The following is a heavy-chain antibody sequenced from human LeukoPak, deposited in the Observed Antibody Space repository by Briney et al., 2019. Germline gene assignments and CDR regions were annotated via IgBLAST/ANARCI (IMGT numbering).Heavy chain of an antibody. V-gene: IGHV4-4*02. Sequence: SETLSLTCAVSGGSISSSNWWSWVRQPPGKGLEWIGEIYYSGSTNYNPSLKSRVTISVDKSKNQFSLRLSSVTAAETAVYYCARGIMTTVPTFDYWGQGTLVTVSS. CDR3: ARGIMTTVPTFDY. CDR2: IYYSGST. D-gene: IGHD4-17*01. J-gene: IGHJ4*02. CDR1: GGSISSSNW.